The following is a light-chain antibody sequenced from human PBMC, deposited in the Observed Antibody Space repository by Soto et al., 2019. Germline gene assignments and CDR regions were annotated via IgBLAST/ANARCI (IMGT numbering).Light chain of an antibody. J-gene: IGLJ1*01. V-gene: IGLV2-11*01. CDR3: CSYAGRYTYV. Sequence: LTQPRSVSGSPGQSVAISCTGTSSDVGGYNYVSWYQQHPGKAPKVMIFDVNKRPSGVPDRFSGSESGNTASLTISGLQAEDEADYYCCSYAGRYTYVFGTGTKVTVL. CDR1: SSDVGGYNY. CDR2: DVN.